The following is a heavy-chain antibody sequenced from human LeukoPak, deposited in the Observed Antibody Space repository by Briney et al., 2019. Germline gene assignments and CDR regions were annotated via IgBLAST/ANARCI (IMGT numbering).Heavy chain of an antibody. J-gene: IGHJ6*03. Sequence: SVKVSCKASGGTFSSYAISWVRQAPGQGLEWMGRIIPIFGTANYAQKFQGRVTITTDESTSTAYMEPSSLRSEDTAVYYCARGSSGWSTYYYYMDVWGKGTTVTVSS. CDR3: ARGSSGWSTYYYYMDV. CDR2: IIPIFGTA. CDR1: GGTFSSYA. D-gene: IGHD6-19*01. V-gene: IGHV1-69*05.